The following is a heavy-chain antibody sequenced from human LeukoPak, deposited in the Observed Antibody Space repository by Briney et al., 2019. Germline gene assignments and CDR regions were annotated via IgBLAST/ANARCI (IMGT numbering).Heavy chain of an antibody. J-gene: IGHJ4*02. Sequence: GGSLRLSCAASGFTFSSYSMNWVRQAPGKGLEWVSYISSSSSTIYYADSVKGRFTISRDNSKNMLFLQMNSLRAEDTAVYYCARENNYYDSSGYYDYCGQGTPCTVSS. CDR1: GFTFSSYS. V-gene: IGHV3-48*01. CDR2: ISSSSSTI. D-gene: IGHD3-22*01. CDR3: ARENNYYDSSGYYDY.